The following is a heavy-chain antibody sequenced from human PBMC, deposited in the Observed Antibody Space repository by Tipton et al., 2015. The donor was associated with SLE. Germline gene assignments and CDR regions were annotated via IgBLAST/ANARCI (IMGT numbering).Heavy chain of an antibody. D-gene: IGHD6-13*01. CDR2: ISFSGLT. V-gene: IGHV4-59*12. Sequence: TLSLTCTVSGGSISGYYWSWVRQPPGKGLEWIGYISFSGLTNYNPSVRSRVSTSMDTSKNQFSLQMSSVTAADTALYYCARDYSPEAYFDYWGQGTLVTVSS. CDR1: GGSISGYY. J-gene: IGHJ4*02. CDR3: ARDYSPEAYFDY.